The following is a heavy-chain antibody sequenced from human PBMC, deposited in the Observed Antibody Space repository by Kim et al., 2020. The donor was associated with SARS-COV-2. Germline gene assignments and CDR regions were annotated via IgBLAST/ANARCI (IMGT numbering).Heavy chain of an antibody. J-gene: IGHJ6*02. CDR1: GYTFTSYY. Sequence: ASVKVSCKASGYTFTSYYMHWVRQPPGQGLEWMGIINPSGGSTSYAQKFQGRVTMTRDTSTSTVYMELSSLRSEDTAVYYCARDLTTVDSYYYYYGMDVWGQGTTVTVSS. D-gene: IGHD4-17*01. CDR2: INPSGGST. V-gene: IGHV1-46*01. CDR3: ARDLTTVDSYYYYYGMDV.